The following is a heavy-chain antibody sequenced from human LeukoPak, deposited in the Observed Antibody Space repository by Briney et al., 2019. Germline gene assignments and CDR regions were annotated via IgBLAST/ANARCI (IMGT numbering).Heavy chain of an antibody. Sequence: SQTLSLTCSVSNDSISSGRYYWIWIRQPAGKGLEWIGRIYTSGSTNYNPSLKSRVIISVDTSKNQFSLSRSSVTAADTAVYYCARDRTGWLQADYWGPGTLVTVSS. D-gene: IGHD5-24*01. CDR2: IYTSGST. J-gene: IGHJ4*02. V-gene: IGHV4-61*02. CDR3: ARDRTGWLQADY. CDR1: NDSISSGRYY.